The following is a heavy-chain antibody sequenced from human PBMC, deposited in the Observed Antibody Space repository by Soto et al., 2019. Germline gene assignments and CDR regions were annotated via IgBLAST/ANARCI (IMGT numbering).Heavy chain of an antibody. CDR3: ARHQSNDYFHYVLDF. Sequence: PGGSLRLSCAASGFIVNSNFISWVRQAPGKGLEWVSITHRDGNTYSADSVKGRFTISRDNFNNTVYLQMNSLRAEDTAVYYCARHQSNDYFHYVLDFSAQGTSVTGSS. CDR2: THRDGNT. J-gene: IGHJ6*02. V-gene: IGHV3-53*01. CDR1: GFIVNSNF.